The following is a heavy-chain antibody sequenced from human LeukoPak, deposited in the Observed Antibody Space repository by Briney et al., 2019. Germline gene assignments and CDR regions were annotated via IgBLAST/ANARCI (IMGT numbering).Heavy chain of an antibody. CDR2: IYYSGST. J-gene: IGHJ4*02. Sequence: SETLSLTCTVSGGSISSYYWSWIRQPPGKGLEWIGYIYYSGSTNYNPSLKSRVTISVDTSKNQFSLKLSSATAADTAVYYCARLEAGLFDYWGQGTLVTVSS. CDR3: ARLEAGLFDY. CDR1: GGSISSYY. V-gene: IGHV4-59*01. D-gene: IGHD6-19*01.